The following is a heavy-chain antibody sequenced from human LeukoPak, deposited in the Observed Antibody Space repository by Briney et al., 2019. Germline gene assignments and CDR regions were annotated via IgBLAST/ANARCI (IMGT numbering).Heavy chain of an antibody. D-gene: IGHD5-24*01. CDR3: AREMATTLDY. J-gene: IGHJ4*02. Sequence: PGGSLRLSCAASGFTFGSYWMSWVRRAPGKGLEWVANIKQDGSEKYYVDSVKGRFTISRDNAKNSLYLQMNSLRAEDTAVYYCAREMATTLDYWGQGTLVTVSS. CDR2: IKQDGSEK. CDR1: GFTFGSYW. V-gene: IGHV3-7*01.